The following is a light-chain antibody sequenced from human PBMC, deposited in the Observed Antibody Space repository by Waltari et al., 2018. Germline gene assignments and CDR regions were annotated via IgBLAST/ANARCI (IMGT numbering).Light chain of an antibody. CDR2: GAS. V-gene: IGKV3-20*01. CDR3: QQYGSSPPKYT. CDR1: QSGSSSY. J-gene: IGKJ2*01. Sequence: EIVLTQSPDTLSLSPGERATLSCRASQSGSSSYLAWYQQKPGQAPRLLIYGASSRATGIPDRFRGSGSGTEFTLTISRLEPEDFAVYYCQQYGSSPPKYTFGQGTKLEIK.